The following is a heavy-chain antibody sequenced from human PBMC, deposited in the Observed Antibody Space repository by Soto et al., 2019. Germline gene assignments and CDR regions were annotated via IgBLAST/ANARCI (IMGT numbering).Heavy chain of an antibody. J-gene: IGHJ5*02. CDR2: IYYSGST. CDR3: ARHISSGTNIAAIRSFDP. CDR1: GGSINSYY. D-gene: IGHD1-7*01. V-gene: IGHV4-59*08. Sequence: SETLSLTCTVSGGSINSYYWSWIRPPPGKGLEWIGYIYYSGSTNYNPSLKSRITISADTSKNQFSLKLSSVTAADTAVYYCARHISSGTNIAAIRSFDPWGQGTLVTVSS.